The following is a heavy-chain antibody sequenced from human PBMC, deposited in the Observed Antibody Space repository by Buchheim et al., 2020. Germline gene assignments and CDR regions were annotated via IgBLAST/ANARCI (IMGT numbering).Heavy chain of an antibody. Sequence: QVQLVESGGGVVQPGRSLRLSCAASGFTFSSYGMHWVRQAPGKGLEWVAVIWYDGSNKYYADSVKGRFTISRDNSKNTLYLQMNSLRAEDTAVYYCARENVGKGDTAELYYYYGMDVWGQGTT. D-gene: IGHD5-18*01. J-gene: IGHJ6*02. V-gene: IGHV3-33*01. CDR3: ARENVGKGDTAELYYYYGMDV. CDR1: GFTFSSYG. CDR2: IWYDGSNK.